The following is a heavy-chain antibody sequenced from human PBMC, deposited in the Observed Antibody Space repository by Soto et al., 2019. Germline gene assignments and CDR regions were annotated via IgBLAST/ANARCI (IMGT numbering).Heavy chain of an antibody. J-gene: IGHJ5*02. CDR2: LLRPGRST. Sequence: GALRVAGAASVFMFSDYAMTWARQAPGKELEWVSGLLRPGRSTYYADSVKGRFTISGDTSANTVYLQMDSLRAEDTAVYYCAKDAIANDGIWLMDSWGQGTVVTVSS. V-gene: IGHV3-23*01. CDR1: VFMFSDYA. D-gene: IGHD3-16*01. CDR3: AKDAIANDGIWLMDS.